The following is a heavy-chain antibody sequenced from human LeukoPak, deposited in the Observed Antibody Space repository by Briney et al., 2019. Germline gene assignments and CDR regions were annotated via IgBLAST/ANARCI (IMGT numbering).Heavy chain of an antibody. CDR2: INHSGST. J-gene: IGHJ5*02. CDR3: AIGSYYDFWSGYYFLDP. CDR1: GGSISSGSYY. D-gene: IGHD3-3*01. Sequence: PSETLSLTCTVSGGSISSGSYYWSWIRQPPGKGLEWIGEINHSGSTNYNPSLKSRVTISVDTSKNQFSLKLSSVTAADTAVYYCAIGSYYDFWSGYYFLDPWGQGTLVTVSS. V-gene: IGHV4-39*07.